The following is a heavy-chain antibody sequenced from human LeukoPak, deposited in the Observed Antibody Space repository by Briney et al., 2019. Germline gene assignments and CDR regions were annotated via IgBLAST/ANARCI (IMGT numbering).Heavy chain of an antibody. CDR2: IKLDGTET. J-gene: IGHJ4*02. CDR3: VRNTGWYHKFDY. D-gene: IGHD6-19*01. CDR1: GFTFTTYW. V-gene: IGHV3-7*04. Sequence: GGSLRLACAVSGFTFTTYWMSWVRQAPGKGLEWVATIKLDGTETYYVDSVKGRFTISSDNAKNTVYMQMNSLRATDTAVFYCVRNTGWYHKFDYWGQGTLVTVSS.